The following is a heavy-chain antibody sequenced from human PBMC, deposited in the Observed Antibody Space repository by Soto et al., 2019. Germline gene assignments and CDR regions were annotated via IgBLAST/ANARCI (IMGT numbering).Heavy chain of an antibody. V-gene: IGHV5-51*01. D-gene: IGHD5-18*01. Sequence: GESLKISCKASGYSFTTYWIGWVRQMPGKGLEWMGIIYPGDSDTKYSPSLQGQVSISADTSISTAYLQWSSLKASDTAMYYCARQRGRAMVFDYWGQGTLVTV. J-gene: IGHJ4*02. CDR2: IYPGDSDT. CDR1: GYSFTTYW. CDR3: ARQRGRAMVFDY.